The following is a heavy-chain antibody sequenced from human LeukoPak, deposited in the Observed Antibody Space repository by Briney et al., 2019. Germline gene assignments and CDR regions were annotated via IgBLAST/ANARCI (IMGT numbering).Heavy chain of an antibody. J-gene: IGHJ4*02. CDR3: GRENWSIDY. V-gene: IGHV3-7*01. Sequence: GGSLRLSCAASGFTFTTYYMTWVRQAPGKGLEWVANINQAGTESYYVDSVRGRFTFSRDNAKNSVYLQMNNLRAEDTAVYYCGRENWSIDYWGQGTLVTVSS. D-gene: IGHD1-1*01. CDR1: GFTFTTYY. CDR2: INQAGTES.